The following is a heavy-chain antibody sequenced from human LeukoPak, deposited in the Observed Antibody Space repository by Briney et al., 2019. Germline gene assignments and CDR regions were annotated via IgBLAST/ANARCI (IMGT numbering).Heavy chain of an antibody. CDR1: GFTFTYAW. CDR2: IKSNPDGGTA. CDR3: STPVNGTYFD. J-gene: IGHJ1*01. D-gene: IGHD1-26*01. V-gene: IGHV3-15*01. Sequence: GGSLRLSCAASGFTFTYAWMTWVRQAPGKGLEGVGRIKSNPDGGTADYAAPVKGRFTISRDDSRNTLYLQMNNLEIDDTAVYFCSTPVNGTYFDWGQGTLVIVSS.